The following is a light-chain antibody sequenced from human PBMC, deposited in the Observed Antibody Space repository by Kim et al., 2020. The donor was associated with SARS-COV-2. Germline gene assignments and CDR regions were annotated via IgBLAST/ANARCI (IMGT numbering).Light chain of an antibody. V-gene: IGLV2-11*01. CDR2: DVS. CDR1: GSDIGRYKF. J-gene: IGLJ3*02. Sequence: QSALAQPRSVSGSLGQSVTISCSGTGSDIGRYKFVSWYQQHPGKAPKLIIHDVSGRPSGVPDRFSGAKTDNTASLTISGLQADDESDFYCCSYAGNYTWVFGGGTKLTVL. CDR3: CSYAGNYTWV.